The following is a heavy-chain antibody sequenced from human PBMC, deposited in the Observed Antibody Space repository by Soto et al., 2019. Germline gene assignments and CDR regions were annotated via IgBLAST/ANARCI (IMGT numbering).Heavy chain of an antibody. CDR3: ARGLWGITMVRGTYYYYGMDV. CDR1: GGSFSGYY. J-gene: IGHJ6*02. CDR2: INHSGST. V-gene: IGHV4-34*01. D-gene: IGHD3-10*01. Sequence: PSETLSLTCAVYGGSFSGYYWSWIRQPPGKGLEWIGEINHSGSTNYNPSLKSRVTISVDTSKNQFSLKLSSVTAADTAVYYCARGLWGITMVRGTYYYYGMDVWGQGTTVTVSS.